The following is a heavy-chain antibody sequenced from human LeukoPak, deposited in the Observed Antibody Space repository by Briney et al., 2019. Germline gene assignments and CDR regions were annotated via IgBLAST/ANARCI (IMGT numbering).Heavy chain of an antibody. CDR2: IYSGGST. D-gene: IGHD6-6*01. CDR1: GFTVNSNY. V-gene: IGHV3-66*02. J-gene: IGHJ4*02. Sequence: GGSLRLSCAASGFTVNSNYMSWVRQAPGKGLEWVSVIYSGGSTYYADSVKGRFTISRDNSKNTLYLQMNSLRAEDTAVYYCARDIDSSSSHFDYWGQGTLVTVSS. CDR3: ARDIDSSSSHFDY.